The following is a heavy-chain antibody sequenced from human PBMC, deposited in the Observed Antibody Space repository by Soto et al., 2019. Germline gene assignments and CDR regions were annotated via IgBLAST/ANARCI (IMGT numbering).Heavy chain of an antibody. CDR3: ARDWRAAFPPVGGMDV. Sequence: ASVKFSCKSSGYTFTGYYIHWVRQAPGQGLEWMGWINPNSGGTNYSHKLQDRVTMTRDTSISTAYMELSRLRTDDTAVYYCARDWRAAFPPVGGMDVWGQGTTVTVSS. CDR1: GYTFTGYY. CDR2: INPNSGGT. V-gene: IGHV1-2*02. J-gene: IGHJ6*02. D-gene: IGHD3-3*02.